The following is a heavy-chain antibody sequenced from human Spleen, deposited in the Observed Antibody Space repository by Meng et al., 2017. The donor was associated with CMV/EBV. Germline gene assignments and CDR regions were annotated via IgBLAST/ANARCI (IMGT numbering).Heavy chain of an antibody. J-gene: IGHJ4*02. CDR1: GFTFSSYA. Sequence: GESLKISCAASGFTFSSYAMHWVRQAPGKGLEWVAVISKDGGHKYYADSVKGRFTISRDNSKNTLYLQMNSLRPEDAAVYYCARAVQISGDIYLDSWGQGTLVTVSS. V-gene: IGHV3-30*04. D-gene: IGHD3-10*01. CDR3: ARAVQISGDIYLDS. CDR2: ISKDGGHK.